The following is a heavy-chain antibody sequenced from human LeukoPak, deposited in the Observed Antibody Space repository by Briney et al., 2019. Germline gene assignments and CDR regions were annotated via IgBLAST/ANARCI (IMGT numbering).Heavy chain of an antibody. CDR3: ARGGDYYDSSGLDAFDI. D-gene: IGHD3-22*01. Sequence: GGSLRLSCAASGFTFSSYWMSWVRQAPGKGLEWVASIKKDGSEKYSVDSVKGRFTISRDNAKKSLYLQMNSLRAEDMAVYYCARGGDYYDSSGLDAFDIWGQGTMVTVSS. CDR1: GFTFSSYW. V-gene: IGHV3-7*01. J-gene: IGHJ3*02. CDR2: IKKDGSEK.